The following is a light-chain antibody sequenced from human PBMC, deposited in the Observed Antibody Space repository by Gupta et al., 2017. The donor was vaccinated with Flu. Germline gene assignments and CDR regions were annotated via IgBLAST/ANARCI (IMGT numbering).Light chain of an antibody. CDR3: QSYDSTSVV. V-gene: IGLV6-57*03. CDR2: EDN. CDR1: SGNIATDY. J-gene: IGLJ2*01. Sequence: TVTISCTRSSGNIATDYVQWYQQRPGSAPTTVIYEDNERPSGVPDRFSGSIDSSSNSASLTISGLKTEDEDDYYWQSYDSTSVVFGGGTKLTVL.